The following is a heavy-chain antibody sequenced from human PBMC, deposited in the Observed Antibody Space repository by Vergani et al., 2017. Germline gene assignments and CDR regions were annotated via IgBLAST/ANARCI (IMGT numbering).Heavy chain of an antibody. D-gene: IGHD1-26*01. CDR1: ESTFRMYT. V-gene: IGHV1-69*13. Sequence: QVQLVQSGAEVKKPGSSVKVSCKASESTFRMYTINWVRQAPGQGLEWVGRMKPFLRTTNYAPEFQGRVTMTADESTSTAFMELSGLTSGDTAVYFCAGGISGCLPHWGQGTRVFVSS. CDR2: MKPFLRTT. CDR3: AGGISGCLPH. J-gene: IGHJ4*02.